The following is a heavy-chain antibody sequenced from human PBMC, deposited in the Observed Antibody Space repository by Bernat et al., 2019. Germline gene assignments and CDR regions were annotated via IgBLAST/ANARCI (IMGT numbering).Heavy chain of an antibody. V-gene: IGHV3-72*01. J-gene: IGHJ6*02. CDR3: ARETSSWSREPYYYYYGMDV. Sequence: EVQLVESGGGLVQPGGSLRLSCAASGFTFSDHYMDWVRQAPGKGLEWVGRTRNKANSYTTEYAASVKGRFTISRDDSKNSLYLQMNSLKTEDTAVYYCARETSSWSREPYYYYYGMDVWGQGTTVTVSS. D-gene: IGHD6-13*01. CDR2: TRNKANSYTT. CDR1: GFTFSDHY.